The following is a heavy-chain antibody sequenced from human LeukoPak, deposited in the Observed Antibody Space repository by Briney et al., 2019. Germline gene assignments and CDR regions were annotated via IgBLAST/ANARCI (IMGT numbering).Heavy chain of an antibody. V-gene: IGHV4-4*07. D-gene: IGHD6-13*01. J-gene: IGHJ6*03. CDR2: IETSGNT. Sequence: SETLSLTCTVSGGSISSYYWSWIRQPAGKGLEWIARIETSGNTNYKPSLKSRVTMSVDTSKNQFSLKLTSVTAADTAVYYCARDLVSIAAAGTHYYYYMDVWGKGTTVTISS. CDR1: GGSISSYY. CDR3: ARDLVSIAAAGTHYYYYMDV.